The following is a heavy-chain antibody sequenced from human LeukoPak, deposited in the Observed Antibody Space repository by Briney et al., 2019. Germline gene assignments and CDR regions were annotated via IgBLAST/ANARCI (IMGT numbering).Heavy chain of an antibody. CDR2: ITDAGDTT. CDR3: AKRRYDRSGYFDY. Sequence: PGGSLRLSCAASGFTFSGSAMSWVRQAPGKGLEWVSAITDAGDTTNYADSGKGRFTISRDNSKNTLYLQMNSLRAEDTAVYYCAKRRYDRSGYFDYWGQGTLVTVSS. V-gene: IGHV3-23*01. CDR1: GFTFSGSA. J-gene: IGHJ4*02. D-gene: IGHD3-22*01.